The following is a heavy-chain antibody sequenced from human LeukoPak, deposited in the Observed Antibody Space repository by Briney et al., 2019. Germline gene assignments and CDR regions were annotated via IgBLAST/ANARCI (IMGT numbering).Heavy chain of an antibody. D-gene: IGHD2-21*02. V-gene: IGHV3-15*07. CDR3: TTAIVVVTLTIIYNYDGMDV. Sequence: GGSLRLSCAASGFTFSNAWMNWVRQAPGKGLEWVGRIKSKTDGGTTGFAAPVKGRFTISRDDSQNTLYLQMNSLKTEDTAVYYCTTAIVVVTLTIIYNYDGMDVWGQGTTVTVS. CDR1: GFTFSNAW. CDR2: IKSKTDGGTT. J-gene: IGHJ6*02.